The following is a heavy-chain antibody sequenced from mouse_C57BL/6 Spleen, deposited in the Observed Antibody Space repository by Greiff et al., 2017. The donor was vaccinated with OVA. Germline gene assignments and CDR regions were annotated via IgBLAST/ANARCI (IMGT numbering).Heavy chain of an antibody. CDR3: VREAGNYDWFAY. CDR1: GFTFNTYA. J-gene: IGHJ3*01. V-gene: IGHV10-3*01. CDR2: IRSKSSNYAT. D-gene: IGHD2-1*01. Sequence: DVQLVASCGGLVQPKGSLKLSCAASGFTFNTYAMHWVRQAPGKGLEWVARIRSKSSNYATYYADSVKDRFTISRDDSQSMLYLQMNNLKTEDTAMYYCVREAGNYDWFAYWGQGTLVTVSA.